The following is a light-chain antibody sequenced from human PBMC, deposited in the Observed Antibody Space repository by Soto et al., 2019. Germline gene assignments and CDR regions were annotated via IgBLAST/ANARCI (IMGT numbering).Light chain of an antibody. CDR1: QSVGSN. CDR2: GAS. V-gene: IGKV3-15*01. J-gene: IGKJ1*01. Sequence: EIVMTQSPATLSVSPGERATLSCRASQSVGSNLAWYQQKPGQAPRLLIYGASTRATGIPARCSGSGSGKELTLTISSLQSEDFAIYFCQQYNNWPPDRTFGQGTKVEIK. CDR3: QQYNNWPPDRT.